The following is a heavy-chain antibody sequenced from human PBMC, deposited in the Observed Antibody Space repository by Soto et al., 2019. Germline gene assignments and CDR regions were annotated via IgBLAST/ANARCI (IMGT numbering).Heavy chain of an antibody. CDR3: LRDQLILPAVDFYNGVDV. V-gene: IGHV3-7*03. CDR1: GFTFSMYW. J-gene: IGHJ6*02. CDR2: VKQDGGEK. Sequence: EVQLVESGGGSVQPGESLRLSCVASGFTFSMYWMSWVRQGPGKGLEWVARVKQDGGEKYYVDSVKGGFTVCRANAKNSLYLQLHSLSADDAAIYYCLRDQLILPAVDFYNGVDVWGQGTTVTVSS.